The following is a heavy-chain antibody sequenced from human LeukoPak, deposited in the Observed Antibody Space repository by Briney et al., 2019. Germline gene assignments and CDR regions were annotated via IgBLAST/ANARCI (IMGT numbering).Heavy chain of an antibody. CDR2: IYYSGST. Sequence: SETLSLTCAVYGGSFSGYYWSWIRQPPGKGLEWIGSIYYSGSTYYNPSLKSRVTISVDTSKNQFSLKLSSVTAADTAVYYCARRVAVAALDALDIWGQGTMVTVSS. CDR3: ARRVAVAALDALDI. V-gene: IGHV4-34*01. J-gene: IGHJ3*02. CDR1: GGSFSGYY. D-gene: IGHD6-19*01.